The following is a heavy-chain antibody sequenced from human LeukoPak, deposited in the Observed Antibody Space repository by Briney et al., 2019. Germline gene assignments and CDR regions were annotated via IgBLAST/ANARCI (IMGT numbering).Heavy chain of an antibody. V-gene: IGHV3-53*01. Sequence: GGSLRLSCTVSGFTVSSNSMSWVRQAPGKGLEWVSFIYSDNTHYSDSVKGRFTISRDNSKNTLYLQMNSLRAEDTAVYYCAREDAVSSDDAFDLWGQGTMVTVS. D-gene: IGHD6-19*01. CDR1: GFTVSSNS. CDR2: IYSDNT. J-gene: IGHJ3*01. CDR3: AREDAVSSDDAFDL.